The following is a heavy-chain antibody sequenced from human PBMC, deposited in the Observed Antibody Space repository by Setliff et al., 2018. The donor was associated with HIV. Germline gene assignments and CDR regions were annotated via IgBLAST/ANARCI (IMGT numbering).Heavy chain of an antibody. CDR1: GGSITSDNYS. V-gene: IGHV4-39*01. D-gene: IGHD4-17*01. J-gene: IGHJ5*02. CDR2: FFSTGAA. Sequence: SETLSLTCTVSGGSITSDNYSWGWVRQPPGKGLEWIGTFFSTGAAYYNPSLKSRVVISVDTSKNQFSLKLASVTAADTSIYYCARGEDYGDYNNWFGPWGQGIFVTVS. CDR3: ARGEDYGDYNNWFGP.